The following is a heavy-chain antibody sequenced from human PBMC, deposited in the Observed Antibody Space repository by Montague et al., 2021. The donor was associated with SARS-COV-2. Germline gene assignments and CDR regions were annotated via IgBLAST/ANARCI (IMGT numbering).Heavy chain of an antibody. V-gene: IGHV4-31*03. CDR2: IYYSGST. J-gene: IGHJ3*02. Sequence: TRSLTCTVSGGSISSGGYYWSWIRQHPGKGLEWIGYIYYSGSTYYNPSLKSRVTISVDTSKNQFSLKLSSVTAADTAVYYCARTYYDILTGYYNRGAFDIWGQGTMVTVSS. CDR1: GGSISSGGYY. D-gene: IGHD3-9*01. CDR3: ARTYYDILTGYYNRGAFDI.